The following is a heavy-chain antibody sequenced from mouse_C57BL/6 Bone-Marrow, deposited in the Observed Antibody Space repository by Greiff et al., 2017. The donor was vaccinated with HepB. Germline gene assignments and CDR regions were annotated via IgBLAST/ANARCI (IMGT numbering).Heavy chain of an antibody. V-gene: IGHV5-12*01. J-gene: IGHJ3*01. D-gene: IGHD1-1*01. CDR2: ISNGGGST. Sequence: EVQRVESGGGLVQPGGSLKLSCAASGFTFSDYYMYWVRQTPEKRLEWVAYISNGGGSTYYPDTVKGRFTISRDNAKNTLYLQMSRLKSEDTAMYYCAGHYGSSRGAYWGQGTLVTVSA. CDR3: AGHYGSSRGAY. CDR1: GFTFSDYY.